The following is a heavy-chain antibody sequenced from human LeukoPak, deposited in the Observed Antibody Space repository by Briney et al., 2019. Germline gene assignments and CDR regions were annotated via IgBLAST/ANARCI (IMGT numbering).Heavy chain of an antibody. CDR1: GYTFTSYG. J-gene: IGHJ4*02. V-gene: IGHV1-18*01. CDR2: ISAYNGNT. D-gene: IGHD3-3*01. Sequence: ASVKVSCKASGYTFTSYGISWVRQAPGQGLEWMGWISAYNGNTNYAQKLQGRVTMTTDTSTSTAYMELRSLRSDDTAVYYCARDQGSVSVFDFWSVYFSHFDYWGQGTLVTVSS. CDR3: ARDQGSVSVFDFWSVYFSHFDY.